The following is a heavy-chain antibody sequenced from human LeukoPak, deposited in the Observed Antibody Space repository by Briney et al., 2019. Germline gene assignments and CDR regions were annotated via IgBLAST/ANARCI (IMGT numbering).Heavy chain of an antibody. J-gene: IGHJ5*02. V-gene: IGHV4-34*01. CDR2: INHSGST. Sequence: KPSETLSLTCAVYGGSFSGYYWSWIRQPPGKGLEWIGEINHSGSTNYNPSLKSRVTISVDTSKNQFSLKLSSVTAADTAVHYCARGGVYGVDWFDPWGQGTLVTVSS. D-gene: IGHD2-8*01. CDR1: GGSFSGYY. CDR3: ARGGVYGVDWFDP.